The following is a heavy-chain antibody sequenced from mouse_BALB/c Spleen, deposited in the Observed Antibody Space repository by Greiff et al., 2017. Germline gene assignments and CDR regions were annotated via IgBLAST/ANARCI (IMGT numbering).Heavy chain of an antibody. J-gene: IGHJ4*01. CDR1: GFTFSNYW. V-gene: IGHV6-6*02. Sequence: EVKVVESGGGLVQPGGSMKLSCVASGFTFSNYWMNWVRQSPEKGLEWVAEIRLKSNNYATHYAESVKGRFTISRDDSKSSVYLQMNNLRAEDTGIYYCTREIYYDYSDAMDYWGQGTSVTVSS. CDR3: TREIYYDYSDAMDY. D-gene: IGHD2-4*01. CDR2: IRLKSNNYAT.